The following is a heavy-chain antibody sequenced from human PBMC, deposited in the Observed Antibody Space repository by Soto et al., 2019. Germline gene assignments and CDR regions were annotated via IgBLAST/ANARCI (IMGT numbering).Heavy chain of an antibody. CDR2: IYDSGST. D-gene: IGHD1-1*01. Sequence: PSETLSLTCTVSGGSISSYYWSWIRQPPGKGLECIGYIYDSGSTNYNPSLKSRVIISADTSKNQFSLKLSSVTAADTAVYYCARSTTGRGVFDSWGQGTLVTVSS. J-gene: IGHJ5*01. CDR3: ARSTTGRGVFDS. V-gene: IGHV4-59*01. CDR1: GGSISSYY.